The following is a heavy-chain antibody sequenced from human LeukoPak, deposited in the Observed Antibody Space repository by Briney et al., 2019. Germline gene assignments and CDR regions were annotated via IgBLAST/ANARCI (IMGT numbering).Heavy chain of an antibody. J-gene: IGHJ4*02. V-gene: IGHV3-7*03. Sequence: GGSLRLSCAASGFTFSSYWMSWVRQAPGKGLEWVANIKQDGSEKYYVDSVKGRFTISRDNAKNSLYLQMNSLRAEDTAVYYCARFLWFGLNYFDYWGQGTLVTVSS. CDR2: IKQDGSEK. D-gene: IGHD3-10*01. CDR1: GFTFSSYW. CDR3: ARFLWFGLNYFDY.